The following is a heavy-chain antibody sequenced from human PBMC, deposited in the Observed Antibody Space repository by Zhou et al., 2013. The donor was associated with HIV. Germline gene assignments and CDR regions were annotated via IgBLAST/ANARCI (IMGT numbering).Heavy chain of an antibody. V-gene: IGHV1-69*13. J-gene: IGHJ1*01. CDR2: IIPMFGTA. Sequence: QVQLVQSGAEVKKPGASVKVSCKASGDTFSNYYMHWVRQAPGQGLEWMGGIIPMFGTANYAQKFRGRVTITADETTSTAYMELSSLRSEDTAVYYCAKGVGPKGEYYQYWGQGSLVIVSS. CDR3: AKGVGPKGEYYQY. CDR1: GDTFSNYY. D-gene: IGHD1-26*01.